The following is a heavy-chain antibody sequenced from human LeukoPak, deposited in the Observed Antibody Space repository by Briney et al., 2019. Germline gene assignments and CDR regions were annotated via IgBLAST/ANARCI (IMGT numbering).Heavy chain of an antibody. D-gene: IGHD3-22*01. Sequence: SETLSLTCTVSGGSISSGDYYWSWIRQPPGKGLEWIGYIYYSGSTYYNPSLKSRVTISVDTSKNQFSLKPSSVTAADTAVYYCARVPYYYDSSGYYSTTTHYFDYWGQGTLVTVSS. V-gene: IGHV4-30-4*01. CDR1: GGSISSGDYY. J-gene: IGHJ4*02. CDR2: IYYSGST. CDR3: ARVPYYYDSSGYYSTTTHYFDY.